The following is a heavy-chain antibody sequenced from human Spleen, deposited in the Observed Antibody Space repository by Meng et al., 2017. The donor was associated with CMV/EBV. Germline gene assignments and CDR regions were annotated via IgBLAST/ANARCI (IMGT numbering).Heavy chain of an antibody. CDR1: GGSLSGYY. J-gene: IGHJ4*02. D-gene: IGHD2-2*01. Sequence: SETLSLTCGVYGGSLSGYYWSWIRQPPGKGLEWIGEINHSGSTNYNPSLKSRITISVDTSKNHFSLKLSSVTAADTAVYYCARHRPIVVVPAAHFDYWGQGTLVTVSS. CDR3: ARHRPIVVVPAAHFDY. V-gene: IGHV4-34*01. CDR2: INHSGST.